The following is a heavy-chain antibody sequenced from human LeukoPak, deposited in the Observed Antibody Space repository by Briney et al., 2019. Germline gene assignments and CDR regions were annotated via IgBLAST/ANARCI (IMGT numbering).Heavy chain of an antibody. V-gene: IGHV4-34*01. J-gene: IGHJ4*02. Sequence: SETLSLTCAVYGGSFSGYYWSWIRQPPGKGLEWIGEINHSGSTNYNPSLKSRVTISVDTSKNQFSLKLSSVTAADTAVYYCARENYGDPPYFDYWGQGTLVTVSS. CDR3: ARENYGDPPYFDY. CDR1: GGSFSGYY. CDR2: INHSGST. D-gene: IGHD4-17*01.